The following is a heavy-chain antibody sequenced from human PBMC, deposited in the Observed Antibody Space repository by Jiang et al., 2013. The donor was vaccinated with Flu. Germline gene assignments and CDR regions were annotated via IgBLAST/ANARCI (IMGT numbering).Heavy chain of an antibody. J-gene: IGHJ4*01. CDR2: VYTSGIT. V-gene: IGHV4-61*02. CDR1: GGSISSGSYY. CDR3: ARDSGLYSSSSGGHFEY. Sequence: GPGLVKPSQTLSLTCTVSGGSISSGSYYWNWIRQPAGKGLEWIGRVYTSGITNYNPSLKSRVTISADTSKNEFSLKLNSVTAADTAMYYCARDSGLYSSSSGGHFEYWGHGTLVTV. D-gene: IGHD6-6*01.